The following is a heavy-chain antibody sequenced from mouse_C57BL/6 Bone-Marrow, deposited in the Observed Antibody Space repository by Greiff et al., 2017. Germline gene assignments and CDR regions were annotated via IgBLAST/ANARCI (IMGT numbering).Heavy chain of an antibody. J-gene: IGHJ4*01. D-gene: IGHD1-1*01. CDR3: AREDYYGSSYDYAMDY. CDR2: IHPNSGST. Sequence: QVQLQQPGAELVKPGASVKLSCKASGYTFTSYWMHWVKQRPGQGLEWIGMIHPNSGSTNYTEKFKSKATLTVDKSSSTAYMQLSSLTSEDSAVYYCAREDYYGSSYDYAMDYWGQGTSVTVSS. CDR1: GYTFTSYW. V-gene: IGHV1-64*01.